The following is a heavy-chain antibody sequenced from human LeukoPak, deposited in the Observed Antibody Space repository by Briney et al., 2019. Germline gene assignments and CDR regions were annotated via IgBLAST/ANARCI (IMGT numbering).Heavy chain of an antibody. V-gene: IGHV4-61*08. Sequence: SETLSLTCTVSGGSISSGGYYWSWIRQPPGKGLEWIGYIYYSGSTNYNPSLKSRVTISVDTSKNQFSLKLSSVTAANTAVYYCASVPYYYDTQGVFDYWGQGTLVTVSS. J-gene: IGHJ4*02. D-gene: IGHD3-22*01. CDR3: ASVPYYYDTQGVFDY. CDR1: GGSISSGGYY. CDR2: IYYSGST.